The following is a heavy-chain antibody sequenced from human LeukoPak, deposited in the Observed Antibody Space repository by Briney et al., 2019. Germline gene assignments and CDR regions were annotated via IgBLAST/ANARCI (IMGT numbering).Heavy chain of an antibody. CDR3: ARDTLIEYSSGWPAH. Sequence: PGGSLRLSCAASGFTFSTFAMIWVRQPPGKGLEWVSSIFPSGGEIHYADSVRGRFTISRDNSKSTLSLQMNSLRAEDTAVYYCARDTLIEYSSGWPAHWGQGTLVTVSS. CDR1: GFTFSTFA. CDR2: IFPSGGEI. D-gene: IGHD6-19*01. V-gene: IGHV3-23*01. J-gene: IGHJ4*02.